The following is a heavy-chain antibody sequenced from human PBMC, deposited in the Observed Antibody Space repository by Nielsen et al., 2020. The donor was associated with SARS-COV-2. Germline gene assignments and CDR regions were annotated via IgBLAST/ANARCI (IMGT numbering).Heavy chain of an antibody. CDR1: GFTFRIYS. CDR3: ARETHDYGDPDAFDI. V-gene: IGHV3-21*06. CDR2: ISSSSSYI. J-gene: IGHJ3*02. Sequence: GESLKISCAASGFTFRIYSMNWVRQAPGKGLEWVSSISSSSSYIYYADSVKGRFTISRDNAKNSLYLQMNSLRAEDTAVYYCARETHDYGDPDAFDIWGQGTMVTVSS. D-gene: IGHD4-17*01.